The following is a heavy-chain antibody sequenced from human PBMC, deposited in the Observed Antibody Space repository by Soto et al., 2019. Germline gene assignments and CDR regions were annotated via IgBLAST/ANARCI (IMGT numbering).Heavy chain of an antibody. J-gene: IGHJ4*02. V-gene: IGHV3-21*01. CDR3: AREIVVARGASYFDY. D-gene: IGHD2-2*01. CDR1: GFTFRNYR. Sequence: SLRLSCAASGFTFRNYRMNWARQAPGKGLEWVSYISSSSSYIFYADSVKGRFTISRDNAKNSLYLQMNSLRAEDTAVYYCAREIVVARGASYFDYWGQGTLVTVSS. CDR2: ISSSSSYI.